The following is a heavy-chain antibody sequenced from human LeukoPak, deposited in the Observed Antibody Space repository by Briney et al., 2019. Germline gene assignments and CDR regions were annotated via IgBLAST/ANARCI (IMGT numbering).Heavy chain of an antibody. J-gene: IGHJ5*02. V-gene: IGHV3-11*03. D-gene: IGHD1-26*01. CDR3: ARSGGTYGWFDP. CDR2: VSSGSSYT. CDR1: GFSFSEYY. Sequence: GGSLRLSCAASGFSFSEYYMSWIRQAPGKGLEWVSCVSSGSSYTNYTDSVKGRFTISRDNAKRSLYLQMNSLTAEDTAVYYCARSGGTYGWFDPWGQGTLVTVSS.